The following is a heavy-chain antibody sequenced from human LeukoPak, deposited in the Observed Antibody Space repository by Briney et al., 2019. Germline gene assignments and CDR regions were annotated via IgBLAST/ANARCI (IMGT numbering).Heavy chain of an antibody. CDR1: GYSISSGYF. V-gene: IGHV4-38-2*02. CDR3: ARSLQDYYDIWAFDY. CDR2: IYTSGST. J-gene: IGHJ4*02. D-gene: IGHD3-22*01. Sequence: SETLSLTCTVSGYSISSGYFWGWMRQPPGKGLEWIGSIYTSGSTNYNPSLKSRVTISVDTSKNQFSLKLSSVTAADTAVYYCARSLQDYYDIWAFDYWGQGTLVTVSS.